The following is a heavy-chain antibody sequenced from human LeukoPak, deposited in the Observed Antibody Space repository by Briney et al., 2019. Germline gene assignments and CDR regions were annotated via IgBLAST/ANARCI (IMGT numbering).Heavy chain of an antibody. Sequence: SETLSLTCTVSGASISTYYWSWIRQPAGKGLEWIERIYTSGSTSYNPSLNSRVTMSVDTSKNQLSLKLTSVTAADTAVYFCARAQAKLGANDNWFAPWGQGTLVTGSS. V-gene: IGHV4-4*07. CDR1: GASISTYY. J-gene: IGHJ5*02. CDR2: IYTSGST. CDR3: ARAQAKLGANDNWFAP. D-gene: IGHD1-26*01.